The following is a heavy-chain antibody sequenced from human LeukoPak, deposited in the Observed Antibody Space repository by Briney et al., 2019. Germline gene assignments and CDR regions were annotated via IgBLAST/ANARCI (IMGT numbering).Heavy chain of an antibody. D-gene: IGHD3-10*01. J-gene: IGHJ4*02. CDR3: ALGLLWFGELSGFDY. Sequence: PSETLSLTCAVSGYSISSGYYWGWIRQPPGKGLEWIGSIYHSGSTYYNPSLKSRVTIPVDTSNNQFSLKLSSVTAADTAVYYCALGLLWFGELSGFDYWGQGTLVTVSS. CDR1: GYSISSGYY. V-gene: IGHV4-38-2*01. CDR2: IYHSGST.